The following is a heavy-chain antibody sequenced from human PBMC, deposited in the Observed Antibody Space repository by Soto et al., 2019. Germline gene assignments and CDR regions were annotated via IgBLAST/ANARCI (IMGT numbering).Heavy chain of an antibody. CDR1: GFSRSTSGVG. V-gene: IGHV2-5*02. J-gene: IGHJ4*02. CDR2: IYWDDVK. CDR3: ARKVSGDYALDY. D-gene: IGHD4-17*01. Sequence: QITLKESGPTLVKPTQTLTLTCTLSGFSRSTSGVGVGWIRQSPGKALEWLAVIYWDDVKHYSPSLERRLTITKDTSESEVVLTMTNMDPVDTATYYCARKVSGDYALDYWGQAILVTVSS.